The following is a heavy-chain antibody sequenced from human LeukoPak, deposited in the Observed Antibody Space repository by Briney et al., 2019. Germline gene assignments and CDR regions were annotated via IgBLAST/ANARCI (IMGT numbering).Heavy chain of an antibody. V-gene: IGHV3-9*01. CDR3: AKRSAAGTVGYFDY. CDR2: ISWSSGTI. CDR1: GFTFSSYG. J-gene: IGHJ4*02. D-gene: IGHD6-13*01. Sequence: PGGSLRLSCAASGFTFSSYGMHWVRQAPGKGLEWVSGISWSSGTIYYADSVKGRFTISRDDAKKSLYLQMNSLRPEDTALYYCAKRSAAGTVGYFDYWGQGTLVTVSS.